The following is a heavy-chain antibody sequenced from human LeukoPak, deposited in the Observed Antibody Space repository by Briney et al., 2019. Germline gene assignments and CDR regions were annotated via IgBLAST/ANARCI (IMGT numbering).Heavy chain of an antibody. D-gene: IGHD3-10*01. CDR2: IKQDGSEK. CDR3: AREPGIGYAFDF. J-gene: IGHJ3*01. V-gene: IGHV3-7*01. Sequence: PGGSLRLSCVVSGFTLTSSWMTWVRQAPGKGLEWVADIKQDGSEKHYVDSVKGRFTISRDNAKNSLYLQMSSLRAEDTAIYYCAREPGIGYAFDFWGQGTVVTVSS. CDR1: GFTLTSSW.